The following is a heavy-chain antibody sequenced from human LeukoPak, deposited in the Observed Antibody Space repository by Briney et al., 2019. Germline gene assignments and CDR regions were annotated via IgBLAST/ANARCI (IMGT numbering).Heavy chain of an antibody. J-gene: IGHJ5*02. CDR2: INAGNGNT. CDR3: AAKGSATPLDP. CDR1: GYTFTGYY. D-gene: IGHD6-19*01. V-gene: IGHV1-3*01. Sequence: GASVKVSCKASGYTFTGYYMHWVRQAPGQRLEWMGWINAGNGNTKYSQKFQGRVTITRDTSASTAYMELSGLRSEDTAVYYCAAKGSATPLDPWGQGTLVTVSS.